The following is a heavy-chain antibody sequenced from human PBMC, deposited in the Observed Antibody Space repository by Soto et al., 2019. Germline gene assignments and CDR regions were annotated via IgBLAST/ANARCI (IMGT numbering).Heavy chain of an antibody. Sequence: GGSLRLSCAASGFTFNTYSMNWVRQAPGKGLEWVSFISSRNSFIYYADSVRGRFTISRDNAKNSVFLQMNSLRVEDTAVYYCARDPAGSTRPYYYGMDVWGPGTTVTVSS. D-gene: IGHD2-2*01. V-gene: IGHV3-21*01. CDR1: GFTFNTYS. CDR3: ARDPAGSTRPYYYGMDV. CDR2: ISSRNSFI. J-gene: IGHJ6*02.